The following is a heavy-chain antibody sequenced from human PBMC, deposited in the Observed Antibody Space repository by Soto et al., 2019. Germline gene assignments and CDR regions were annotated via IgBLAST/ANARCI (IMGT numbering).Heavy chain of an antibody. CDR1: GFSINSKY. V-gene: IGHV3-53*02. Sequence: EVKLVETGGGLIQPGGSLSLSCAASGFSINSKYMTWVRQAPGKGLEWVSLTYTGGNTLYADSVKGRFTVARDMSTNTLFLQMDSLRGDDTAIYYCAREGYPYGLDSWGQGSLVAVSS. D-gene: IGHD4-17*01. CDR2: TYTGGNT. J-gene: IGHJ4*02. CDR3: AREGYPYGLDS.